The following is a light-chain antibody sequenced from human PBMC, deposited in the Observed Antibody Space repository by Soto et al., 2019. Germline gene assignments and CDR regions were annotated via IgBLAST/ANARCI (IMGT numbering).Light chain of an antibody. J-gene: IGKJ2*01. V-gene: IGKV1-5*03. CDR3: QQYSSYSSYT. Sequence: DIQMTHSPSTLSASVGDRVTITCRASQSISSWLAWYLQKPGKAPQLLIYKASNLQDGVPSRFSGSGSGTEFTLTISSLQPDDFATYYCQQYSSYSSYTFGQGTKLEIK. CDR1: QSISSW. CDR2: KAS.